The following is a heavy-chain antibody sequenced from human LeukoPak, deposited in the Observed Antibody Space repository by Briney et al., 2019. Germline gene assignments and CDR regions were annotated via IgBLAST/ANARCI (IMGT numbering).Heavy chain of an antibody. CDR2: ISGSGGNT. CDR3: AKLHDTSGLSVLDP. CDR1: GFTFSSYA. Sequence: GGSLRVSCAASGFTFSSYAMSWVRQAPGKGLEWVSAISGSGGNTYYADSVKGRFTISRDNSKNTLYLQMNSLRAEDTAVYYCAKLHDTSGLSVLDPWGQGTLVTVSS. D-gene: IGHD3-22*01. V-gene: IGHV3-23*01. J-gene: IGHJ5*02.